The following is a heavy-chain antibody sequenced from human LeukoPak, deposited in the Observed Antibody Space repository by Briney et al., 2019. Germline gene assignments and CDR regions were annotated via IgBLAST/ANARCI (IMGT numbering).Heavy chain of an antibody. CDR3: AGIPNCSSTSCSPPWLDY. D-gene: IGHD2-2*01. J-gene: IGHJ4*02. CDR1: GGSISSSSYY. CDR2: IYYSGST. Sequence: SETLSLTCTVSGGSISSSSYYWGWIRQPPGKGLEWIGSIYYSGSTYYNPSLKSRVTISVDTSKNQFSLKLSSVTAADTAVYYCAGIPNCSSTSCSPPWLDYWGQGTLVTVSS. V-gene: IGHV4-39*01.